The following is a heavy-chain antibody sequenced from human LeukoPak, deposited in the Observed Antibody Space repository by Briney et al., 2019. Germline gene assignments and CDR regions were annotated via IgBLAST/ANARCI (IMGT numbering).Heavy chain of an antibody. D-gene: IGHD5-24*01. J-gene: IGHJ4*02. CDR1: GFTFSRNG. V-gene: IGHV3-23*01. Sequence: GGSLRLSCAASGFTFSRNGMTWVRQAPGKGLEWVSAISGSGGNTYYADSVKGRFTISRDNSKNTLYLQMNSLRAEDTAVYYCTKGMATMDYWGQGTLVTVSS. CDR3: TKGMATMDY. CDR2: ISGSGGNT.